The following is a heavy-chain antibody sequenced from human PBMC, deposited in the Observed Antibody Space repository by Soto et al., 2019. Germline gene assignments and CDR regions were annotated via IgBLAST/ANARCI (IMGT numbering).Heavy chain of an antibody. CDR1: EITFSSYA. D-gene: IGHD2-15*01. CDR2: ISSNGGST. V-gene: IGHV3-23*01. CDR3: AKKYCSGGRCYGVDY. Sequence: EVQLLESVGGLVQPGGSLRLSCAASEITFSSYAMTWVRQAPGKGLEWVSGISSNGGSTYYADSVKGRFTISRDNSEKTLFLQMNSLRAEDTAVYYCAKKYCSGGRCYGVDYWGQGTLVTVSS. J-gene: IGHJ4*02.